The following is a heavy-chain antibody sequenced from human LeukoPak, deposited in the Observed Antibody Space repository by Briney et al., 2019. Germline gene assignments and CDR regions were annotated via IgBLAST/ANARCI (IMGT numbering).Heavy chain of an antibody. CDR2: IIHILGIA. Sequence: SVTVSCKASGGTFSSYTISWVRQAPGQGLEWMGGIIHILGIANYAQKFQGRVTITADKSTSTAYMELSSLRSEDTAVYYCASWDHYSNYEAMDVWGKGTTVTVSS. CDR3: ASWDHYSNYEAMDV. CDR1: GGTFSSYT. V-gene: IGHV1-69*10. J-gene: IGHJ6*04. D-gene: IGHD4-11*01.